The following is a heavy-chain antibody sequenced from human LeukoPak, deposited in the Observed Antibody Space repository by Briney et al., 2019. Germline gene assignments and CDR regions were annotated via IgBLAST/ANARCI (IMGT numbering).Heavy chain of an antibody. CDR2: IKQDGSEK. CDR3: ARAVRAARPISWFDP. J-gene: IGHJ5*02. CDR1: GFTFSSYW. Sequence: GGSLRLSCAASGFTFSSYWMSWVRQAPGKGLEWVANIKQDGSEKYYVDSVKGRFTISRDNAKNSLYLQINSLRAEDTAVYYCARAVRAARPISWFDPWGQGTLVTVSS. V-gene: IGHV3-7*01. D-gene: IGHD6-6*01.